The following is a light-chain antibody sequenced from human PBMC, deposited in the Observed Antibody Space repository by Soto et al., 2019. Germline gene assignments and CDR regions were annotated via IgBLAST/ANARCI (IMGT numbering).Light chain of an antibody. CDR1: QTISSW. CDR3: QQYDNYPLT. V-gene: IGKV1-5*01. CDR2: AAS. J-gene: IGKJ4*01. Sequence: DIQMTKSPSTLSGSVGDRVTITCRACQTISSWLAWYQQKPGKAPKLLISAASNLQTGVPSRFSGSASGTEFTLTISSLQPDDFATYYCQQYDNYPLTFGGGTKVDNK.